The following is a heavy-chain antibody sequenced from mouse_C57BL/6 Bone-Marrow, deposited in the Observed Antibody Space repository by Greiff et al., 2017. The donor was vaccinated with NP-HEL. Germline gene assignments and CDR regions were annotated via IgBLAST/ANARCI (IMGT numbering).Heavy chain of an antibody. J-gene: IGHJ3*01. Sequence: VQRVESGAELVRPGTSVKVSCKASGYAFTNYLIEWVKQRPGQGLEWIGVINPGSGGTNYNEKFKGKATLTADKSSSTAYMQLSSLTSEDSAVYFCARSGYDPFAYWGQGTLVTVSA. CDR3: ARSGYDPFAY. CDR1: GYAFTNYL. CDR2: INPGSGGT. V-gene: IGHV1-54*01. D-gene: IGHD2-2*01.